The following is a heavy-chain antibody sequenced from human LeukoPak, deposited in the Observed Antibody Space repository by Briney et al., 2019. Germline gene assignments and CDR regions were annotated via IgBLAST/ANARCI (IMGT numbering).Heavy chain of an antibody. CDR1: GDSVSSNSAA. CDR2: TYYRSKWYN. V-gene: IGHV6-1*01. D-gene: IGHD7-27*01. CDR3: TGDETGDLRFDP. J-gene: IGHJ5*02. Sequence: SQTLSLTGAISGDSVSSNSAAWNWIRQSPSRGLEWLGRTYYRSKWYNDYAVSVKSRITINPDTSKNQFSLQLKSVTPEDTAVYYCTGDETGDLRFDPWGQGTLVTVSS.